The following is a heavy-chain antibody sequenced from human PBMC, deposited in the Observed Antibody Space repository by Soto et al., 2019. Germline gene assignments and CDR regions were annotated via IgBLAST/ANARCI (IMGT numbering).Heavy chain of an antibody. CDR3: ARRFRHYSSSWYRFDY. V-gene: IGHV4-34*01. Sequence: PSETLSLTCAVYGGSFSGYYWSWIRQPPGKGLEWIWEINHSGSTNYNPSLKSRVTISVDTSKNQFSLKLSSVTAADTAVYYCARRFRHYSSSWYRFDYWGQGTLVPVSS. CDR1: GGSFSGYY. CDR2: INHSGST. D-gene: IGHD6-13*01. J-gene: IGHJ4*02.